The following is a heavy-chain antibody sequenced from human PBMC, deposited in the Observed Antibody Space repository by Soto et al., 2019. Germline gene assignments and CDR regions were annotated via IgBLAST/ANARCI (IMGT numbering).Heavy chain of an antibody. CDR2: IYYSGST. V-gene: IGHV4-61*01. Sequence: SETLSLTCPVSGGSVSSGSYYWSWIRQPPGKGLEWIGYIYYSGSTNYNPSLKSRVTISVDTSKNQFSLKLSSVTAADTAVYYCARDSYDAFDIWGQGTMVTV. CDR3: ARDSYDAFDI. J-gene: IGHJ3*02. CDR1: GGSVSSGSYY.